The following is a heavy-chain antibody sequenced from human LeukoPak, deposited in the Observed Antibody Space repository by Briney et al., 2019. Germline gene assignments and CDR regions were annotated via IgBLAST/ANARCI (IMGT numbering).Heavy chain of an antibody. J-gene: IGHJ6*02. Sequence: GGSLRLSCAASGFTFSSNYMSWVRQAPGKGLEWVSVIYSGGSTYYADSVKGRFTISRDNSKNTLYLQMNSLRVDDTAVYYCARNWTTSKDVWGQGTTVTVSS. D-gene: IGHD3/OR15-3a*01. CDR2: IYSGGST. CDR1: GFTFSSNY. CDR3: ARNWTTSKDV. V-gene: IGHV3-53*01.